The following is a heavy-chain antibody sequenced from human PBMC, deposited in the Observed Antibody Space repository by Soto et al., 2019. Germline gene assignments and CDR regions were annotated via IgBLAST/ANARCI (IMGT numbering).Heavy chain of an antibody. D-gene: IGHD3-3*01. V-gene: IGHV4-30-4*01. J-gene: IGHJ5*02. CDR3: ARETITIFGVVTLPNWFDP. CDR1: GGSISSGDYY. CDR2: IYYSGST. Sequence: SETLSLTCTVSGGSISSGDYYWSWIRQPPGKGLEWIGYIYYSGSTYYNPSLKSRVTISVDTSKKQFSLKLSSVTAADTAVYYGARETITIFGVVTLPNWFDPWGQGTLVTVSS.